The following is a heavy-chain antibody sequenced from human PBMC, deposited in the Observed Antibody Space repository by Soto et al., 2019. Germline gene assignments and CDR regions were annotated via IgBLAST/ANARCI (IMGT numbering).Heavy chain of an antibody. CDR1: GESISSSNL. V-gene: IGHV4-61*01. J-gene: IGHJ4*02. CDR3: ARLGYDILTGYSMVDY. CDR2: IYYTGST. Sequence: PSETLSLTCNVSGESISSSNLWTWVRQPPGKGLEWIGYIYYTGSTNYNPSLKSRVTISVDTSKNQFSLKLSSVTAADTAVYYCARLGYDILTGYSMVDYWGQGTLVTVSS. D-gene: IGHD3-9*01.